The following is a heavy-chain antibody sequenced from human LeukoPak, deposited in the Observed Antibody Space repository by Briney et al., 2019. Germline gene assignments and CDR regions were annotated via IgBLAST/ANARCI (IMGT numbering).Heavy chain of an antibody. V-gene: IGHV4-59*08. J-gene: IGHJ4*02. CDR3: ARHGPGYSSVFDY. Sequence: PSETLSLTCTVSVGSITNYYWSWIRQPPGKGLEWIGYLYYTGSTNYNPSLKSRVPISVDMSKNQFSLKLRSMTAADTAVYYCARHGPGYSSVFDYWGQGTLVTVSS. CDR2: LYYTGST. CDR1: VGSITNYY. D-gene: IGHD6-19*01.